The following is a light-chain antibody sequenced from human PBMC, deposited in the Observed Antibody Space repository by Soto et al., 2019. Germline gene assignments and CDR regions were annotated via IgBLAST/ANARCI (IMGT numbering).Light chain of an antibody. CDR1: TSDVGGYNY. Sequence: QSVLTQPASVSGSLGQSITISCTGATSDVGGYNYVSWYQQHPGKAPILMIYEVTNRPSGVSNRFSGSKSGNTASLTISGLQVEDEAEYYCGSYTGSINYVFGNGTKVTV. CDR3: GSYTGSINYV. CDR2: EVT. V-gene: IGLV2-14*01. J-gene: IGLJ1*01.